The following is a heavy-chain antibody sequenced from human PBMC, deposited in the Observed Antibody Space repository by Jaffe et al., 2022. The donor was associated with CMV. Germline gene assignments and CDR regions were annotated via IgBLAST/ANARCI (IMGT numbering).Heavy chain of an antibody. J-gene: IGHJ6*03. CDR2: ISSSSSYI. D-gene: IGHD5-18*01. CDR3: ARCPSLAMVKWYYYYYYYMDV. V-gene: IGHV3-21*01. CDR1: GFTFSSYS. Sequence: EVQLVESGGGLVKPGGSLRLSCAASGFTFSSYSMNWVRQAPGKGLEWVSSISSSSSYIYYADSVKGRFTISRDNAKNSLYLQMNSLRAEDTAVYYCARCPSLAMVKWYYYYYYYMDVWGKGTTVTVSS.